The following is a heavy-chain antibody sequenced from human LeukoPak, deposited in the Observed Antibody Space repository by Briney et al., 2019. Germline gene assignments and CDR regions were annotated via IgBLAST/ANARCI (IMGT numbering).Heavy chain of an antibody. CDR2: FDPEDGET. CDR1: GYTLTELS. Sequence: ASVKVSCKVSGYTLTELSMHWVRQAPGKGLEWMGGFDPEDGETIYAQKFQGRVTMTEDTSTDTAYMELSSLRSEDTAVYYCATGGYYYDSSRNWFDPWGRGTLVTVSS. D-gene: IGHD3-22*01. CDR3: ATGGYYYDSSRNWFDP. J-gene: IGHJ5*02. V-gene: IGHV1-24*01.